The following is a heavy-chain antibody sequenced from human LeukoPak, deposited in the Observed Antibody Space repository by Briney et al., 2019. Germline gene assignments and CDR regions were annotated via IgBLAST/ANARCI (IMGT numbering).Heavy chain of an antibody. V-gene: IGHV3-48*04. CDR1: GFTFSGHG. CDR3: VRGASPSYKYNAFDI. D-gene: IGHD3-10*01. Sequence: GGSLRLSCAASGFTFSGHGMNWVRQAPGKGLEWVSYISGSSSNIYYADSVKGRFTISRDNAKNSLYLQMSSLRAEDTAVYYCVRGASPSYKYNAFDIWDQGTMVTVSS. CDR2: ISGSSSNI. J-gene: IGHJ3*02.